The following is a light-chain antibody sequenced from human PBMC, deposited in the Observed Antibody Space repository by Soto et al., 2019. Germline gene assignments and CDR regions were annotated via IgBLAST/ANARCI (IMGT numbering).Light chain of an antibody. CDR2: DNN. V-gene: IGLV1-51*01. Sequence: QSVLTQPPSVSAAPGQKVTISCSGSSSNIGNNYVSWYQQLPGTAPKLLIYDNNKRPSGIPDRFSGYKSGTSATLGITGLQTGDEADYYCGKWDSSLSANVFGPGTKVTVL. CDR3: GKWDSSLSANV. CDR1: SSNIGNNY. J-gene: IGLJ1*01.